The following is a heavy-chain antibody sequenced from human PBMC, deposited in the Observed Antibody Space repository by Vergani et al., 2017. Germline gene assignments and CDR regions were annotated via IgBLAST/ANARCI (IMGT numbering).Heavy chain of an antibody. CDR1: GFTFSNAW. CDR2: IKSKTDGGTT. D-gene: IGHD5-12*01. J-gene: IGHJ4*02. V-gene: IGHV3-15*01. CDR3: TTEWWLPPLRYYDY. Sequence: EVQLVESGGGLVKPGGSLRLSCAASGFTFSNAWMSWVRQAPGKGLEWVGRIKSKTDGGTTDYAAPVKGRFTISRDDSKNTLYLQMNSLKTEDTAVYYCTTEWWLPPLRYYDYWGQGTLVTVSS.